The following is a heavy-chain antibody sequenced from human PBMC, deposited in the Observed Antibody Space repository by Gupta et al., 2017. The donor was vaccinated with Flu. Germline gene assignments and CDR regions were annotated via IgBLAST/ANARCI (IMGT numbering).Heavy chain of an antibody. J-gene: IGHJ4*02. D-gene: IGHD2-2*01. CDR3: AKEVQANGIPVFDS. CDR2: IVDGGGDT. Sequence: EVQLLESGGGLVRPGGSLRLSCVASGFTFRSYAMSWVRQAPGRGLEWVSGIVDGGGDTYYPDSVRGRFTISRDNSKNTLFLEMNSLRAEDTAVYYCAKEVQANGIPVFDSWGQGTLGTVSS. V-gene: IGHV3-23*01. CDR1: GFTFRSYA.